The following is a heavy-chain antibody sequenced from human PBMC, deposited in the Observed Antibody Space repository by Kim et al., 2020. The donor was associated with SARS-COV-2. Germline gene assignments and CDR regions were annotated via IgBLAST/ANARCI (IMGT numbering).Heavy chain of an antibody. V-gene: IGHV4-34*01. Sequence: SETLSLTCAVYGGSFSGYYWSWIRQPPGKGLEWIGEINHSGSTNYNPSLKSRVTISVDTSKNQFSLKLSSVTAADTAVYYCARGRLQLERRGTDAFDIWGQGTMVTVSS. CDR3: ARGRLQLERRGTDAFDI. J-gene: IGHJ3*02. CDR2: INHSGST. D-gene: IGHD1-1*01. CDR1: GGSFSGYY.